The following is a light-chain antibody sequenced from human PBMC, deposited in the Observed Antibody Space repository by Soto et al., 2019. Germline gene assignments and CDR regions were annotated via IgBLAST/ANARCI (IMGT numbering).Light chain of an antibody. CDR2: GNT. CDR3: QSYDSSLRGSV. CDR1: SSNIGAGYD. Sequence: QSVLTQPPSVSGAPGQRVTISCTGSSSNIGAGYDVHWYQQLPGTAPKLLIYGNTNRPSGVPDRFSGSKSGTSASLAITGLQAEDEADYYRQSYDSSLRGSVFGGGTQLTVL. V-gene: IGLV1-40*01. J-gene: IGLJ2*01.